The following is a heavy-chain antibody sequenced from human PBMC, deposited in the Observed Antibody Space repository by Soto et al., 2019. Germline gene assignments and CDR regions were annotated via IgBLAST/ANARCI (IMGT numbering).Heavy chain of an antibody. CDR2: ISYDGTKT. J-gene: IGHJ4*02. V-gene: IGHV3-30*03. Sequence: QVQLVESGGGVVQPGRSLRVSCAASGFTFSIYAMHWVRQAPGTGLEWVAVISYDGTKTYYADSVKGRFTISRDNSKNTVXXXXXXXXXXXXXXXXXXXXXXXXRQXLIDPFDYWGQGTLVTVSP. CDR3: XXXXXXXRQXLIDPFDY. CDR1: GFTFSIYA.